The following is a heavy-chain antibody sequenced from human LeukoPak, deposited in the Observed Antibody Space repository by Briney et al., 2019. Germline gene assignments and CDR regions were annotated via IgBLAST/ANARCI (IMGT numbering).Heavy chain of an antibody. V-gene: IGHV4-59*11. J-gene: IGHJ6*03. CDR2: IYYSGST. CDR1: GGSISSHY. CDR3: ARGMYGGINYYYYYMDV. Sequence: PETLSLTCTVSGGSISSHYWSWIRQPPGKGLEWIGYIYYSGSTNYNPSLKSRVTISVDTSKNQFSLKLSSVTAADTAVYYCARGMYGGINYYYYYMDVWGKGTTVTVSS. D-gene: IGHD4-23*01.